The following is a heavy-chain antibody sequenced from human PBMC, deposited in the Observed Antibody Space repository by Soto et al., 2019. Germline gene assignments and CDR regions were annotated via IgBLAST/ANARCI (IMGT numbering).Heavy chain of an antibody. CDR1: GFTFTSSA. D-gene: IGHD5-12*01. J-gene: IGHJ4*02. Sequence: QMQLVQSGPEVKKPGTSVKVSCKASGFTFTSSAVQWVRQARGQCLEWIGWIVVGSGNTNYAQKYQERVTIXXDXSXXTAYMELSSLRSEDTAVYYCAAGDGYNWGGYYFDYWGQGTLVTVSS. V-gene: IGHV1-58*01. CDR3: AAGDGYNWGGYYFDY. CDR2: IVVGSGNT.